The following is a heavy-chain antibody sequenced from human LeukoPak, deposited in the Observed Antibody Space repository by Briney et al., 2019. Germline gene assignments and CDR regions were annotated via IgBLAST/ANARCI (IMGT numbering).Heavy chain of an antibody. Sequence: KASETLSLTCTVSGGSISNYYWSWLRQSPVKGLEWFGFIYYSGSTNYNPSLKSRVTISVDTSKNQFSLKLSSVTAADTAVYYCARARRWNAAVEGWWFDPWGQGTLVTVSS. CDR1: GGSISNYY. D-gene: IGHD1-1*01. J-gene: IGHJ5*02. CDR2: IYYSGST. V-gene: IGHV4-59*01. CDR3: ARARRWNAAVEGWWFDP.